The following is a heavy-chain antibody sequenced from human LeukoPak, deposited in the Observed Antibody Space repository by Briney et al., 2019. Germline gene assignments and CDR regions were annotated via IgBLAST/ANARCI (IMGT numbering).Heavy chain of an antibody. Sequence: PSETLSLTCAVYGGSFSGYYWSWIRHPPGKGLEWIGEINHSGSTNYNPSLKSRVTISVDTSKNQFSLELSSVTAADTAVYYCARGARFLGTVRYCSWSFYFDYWGQGTLVTVSS. D-gene: IGHD6-19*01. J-gene: IGHJ4*02. CDR2: INHSGST. CDR3: ARGARFLGTVRYCSWSFYFDY. V-gene: IGHV4-34*01. CDR1: GGSFSGYY.